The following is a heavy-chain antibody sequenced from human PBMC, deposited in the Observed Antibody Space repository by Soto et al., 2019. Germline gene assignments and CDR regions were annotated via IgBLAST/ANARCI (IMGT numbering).Heavy chain of an antibody. CDR2: IYYSGST. Sequence: QVQLQESGPGLVKPSETLSLTCTVSGGSISSYYWSWIRQPPGKGLEWIGYIYYSGSTNYNPSLKSRVTISVDTSKNQFSLKLSSVTAADTAVYYCARGRVEVGATGGTFDYWGQGTLVTVSS. D-gene: IGHD1-26*01. J-gene: IGHJ4*02. CDR1: GGSISSYY. V-gene: IGHV4-59*01. CDR3: ARGRVEVGATGGTFDY.